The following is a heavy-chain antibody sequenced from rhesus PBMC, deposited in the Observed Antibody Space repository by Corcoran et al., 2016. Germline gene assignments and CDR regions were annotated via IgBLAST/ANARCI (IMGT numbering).Heavy chain of an antibody. CDR3: ARHWTGVDY. D-gene: IGHD3-3*01. J-gene: IGHJ4*01. CDR1: GGSISDSYR. CDR2: IYGSSTST. Sequence: QVQLQESGPGVVKPSETLSLTCAVSGGSISDSYRWSWIRQPPGKGLEWIGYIYGSSTSTNHNPSLESRVTISKDTSKNQFSLKLSSVTAADTAVYYCARHWTGVDYWGQGVLVTVSS. V-gene: IGHV4S10*01.